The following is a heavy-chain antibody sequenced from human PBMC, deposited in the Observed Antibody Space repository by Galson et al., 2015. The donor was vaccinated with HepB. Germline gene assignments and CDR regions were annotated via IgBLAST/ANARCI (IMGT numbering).Heavy chain of an antibody. CDR3: ARGTYYYDSSGYYYSSRPDAFDI. CDR2: ISAYNGNT. V-gene: IGHV1-18*04. CDR1: GYTFTSYG. J-gene: IGHJ3*02. Sequence: SVKVSCKASGYTFTSYGISWVRQAPGQGLEWMGWISAYNGNTNYAQKLQGRVTMTTDTSTSTAYMELRSLRSDDTAVYYCARGTYYYDSSGYYYSSRPDAFDIWGQGTMVTVSS. D-gene: IGHD3-22*01.